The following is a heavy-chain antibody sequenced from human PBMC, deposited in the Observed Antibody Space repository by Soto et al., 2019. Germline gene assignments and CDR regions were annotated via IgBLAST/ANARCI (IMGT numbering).Heavy chain of an antibody. CDR3: ARPYFNGMDV. J-gene: IGHJ6*02. CDR2: FDPEDGET. Sequence: ASVKVSCKVSGYTLTELSMHWVRQAPGKGLEWMGGFDPEDGETIYAQKFQGRVTMTRDTSTSTVYMEVSSLRSEDTAVYYCARPYFNGMDVWGQGTTVTVSS. D-gene: IGHD3-9*01. CDR1: GYTLTELS. V-gene: IGHV1-24*01.